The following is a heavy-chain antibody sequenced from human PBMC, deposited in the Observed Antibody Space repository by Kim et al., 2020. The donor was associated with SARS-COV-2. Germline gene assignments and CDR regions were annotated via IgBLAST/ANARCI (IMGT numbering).Heavy chain of an antibody. CDR2: IYYSGST. Sequence: SETLSLTCTVSGGSISSSSYYWGWLRQPPGKGLEWIGSIYYSGSTYYNPSLKSRVTISVDTSKSQFSLKLSSVTAADTAVYYCARSITMIVRDAFGYWGQGTLVTVSS. D-gene: IGHD3-22*01. J-gene: IGHJ4*02. CDR3: ARSITMIVRDAFGY. V-gene: IGHV4-39*01. CDR1: GGSISSSSYY.